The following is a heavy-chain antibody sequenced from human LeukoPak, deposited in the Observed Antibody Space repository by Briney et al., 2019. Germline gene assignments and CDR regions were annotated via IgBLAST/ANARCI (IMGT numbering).Heavy chain of an antibody. J-gene: IGHJ4*02. CDR1: GFTFRDYW. CDR3: AKVINYDFWSGYHHGMFDY. Sequence: PGGSLRLSCAASGFTFRDYWMHWIRQAPGEGLEWVSAISGSGGSTYYADSVKGRFTISRDNSKNTLYLQMNSLRAEDTAVYYCAKVINYDFWSGYHHGMFDYWGQGTLVTVSS. CDR2: ISGSGGST. D-gene: IGHD3-3*01. V-gene: IGHV3-23*01.